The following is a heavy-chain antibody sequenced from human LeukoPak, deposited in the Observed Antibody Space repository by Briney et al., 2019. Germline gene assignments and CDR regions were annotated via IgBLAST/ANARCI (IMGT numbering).Heavy chain of an antibody. CDR3: ARDRPNNWDFYYYYYMDV. CDR2: IYTSGST. CDR1: GGSISSYY. Sequence: SETLSLTCTVSGGSISSYYWSWIRQPAGKGLEWIGRIYTSGSTNYNPSLKSRVTMSVDTSKNQFSLKLSSVTAADTAVYYCARDRPNNWDFYYYYYMDVWGKGTTVTVSS. J-gene: IGHJ6*03. D-gene: IGHD1-7*01. V-gene: IGHV4-4*07.